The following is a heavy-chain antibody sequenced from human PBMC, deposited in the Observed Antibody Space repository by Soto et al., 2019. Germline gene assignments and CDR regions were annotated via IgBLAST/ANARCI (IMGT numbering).Heavy chain of an antibody. CDR1: GGSISSGGYY. J-gene: IGHJ3*02. Sequence: PSETLSLTCTVSGGSISSGGYYWSWIRQHPGKGLEWIGYIYYSGSTYYNPSLKSRVTISVDTSKNQFSLKLSSVTAADTAVYYCAREAVRFLEWSEDAFDIWGQGTMVT. V-gene: IGHV4-31*03. CDR3: AREAVRFLEWSEDAFDI. CDR2: IYYSGST. D-gene: IGHD3-3*01.